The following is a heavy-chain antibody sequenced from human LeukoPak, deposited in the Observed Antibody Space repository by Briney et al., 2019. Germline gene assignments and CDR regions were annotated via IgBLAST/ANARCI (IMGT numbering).Heavy chain of an antibody. CDR1: GMTFERHG. V-gene: IGHV3-30*02. CDR2: IKYDGSRT. J-gene: IGHJ4*02. CDR3: VKDTIFTVDSFDY. Sequence: GGSLRLACAVSGMTFERHGMHWVRQPPGKGLEWLAFIKYDGSRTDYEDSVKGRFTVSRDNSKNTLYLEMSSLRAEDTAVYYCVKDTIFTVDSFDYWGQGTLVTVSS. D-gene: IGHD3-3*01.